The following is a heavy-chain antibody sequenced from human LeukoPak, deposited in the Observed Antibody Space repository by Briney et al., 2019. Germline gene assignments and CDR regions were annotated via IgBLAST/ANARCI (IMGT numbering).Heavy chain of an antibody. CDR3: ARAISSMFRASFDY. V-gene: IGHV3-7*01. Sequence: GGSLRLSCAASGFTFSSYWMSWVRQAPGKGLEWVANIKQDGSEKYYVDSVKGRFTISRDNAKNSLYLQMNSLRAEDTAVYYCARAISSMFRASFDYWGQGTLVTVSS. D-gene: IGHD6-6*01. CDR1: GFTFSSYW. CDR2: IKQDGSEK. J-gene: IGHJ4*02.